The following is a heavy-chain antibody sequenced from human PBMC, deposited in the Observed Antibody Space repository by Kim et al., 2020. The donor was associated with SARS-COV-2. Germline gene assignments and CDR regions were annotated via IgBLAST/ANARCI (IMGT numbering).Heavy chain of an antibody. Sequence: LTSRVTISTDTSKNQFSLNLSSVTAADTAVYYCARSEDSSSSAQEYFQHWGQGTLVTVSS. J-gene: IGHJ1*01. V-gene: IGHV4-39*07. D-gene: IGHD6-6*01. CDR3: ARSEDSSSSAQEYFQH.